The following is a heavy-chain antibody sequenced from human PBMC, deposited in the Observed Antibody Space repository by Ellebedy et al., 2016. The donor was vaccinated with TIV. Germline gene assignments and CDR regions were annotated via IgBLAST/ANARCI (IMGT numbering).Heavy chain of an antibody. V-gene: IGHV4-59*01. CDR3: ARDSQSAWFGRPRHYFDH. Sequence: MPSETLSLTCTVSGDSISTYYWSWIRQPPGKGLEWIGYIYHTGSTTYNPSLKSRVTISVYVSTNHFSLRLTSVTAADTAVYYCARDSQSAWFGRPRHYFDHWGQGALVTVSP. J-gene: IGHJ4*02. CDR1: GDSISTYY. D-gene: IGHD3-10*01. CDR2: IYHTGST.